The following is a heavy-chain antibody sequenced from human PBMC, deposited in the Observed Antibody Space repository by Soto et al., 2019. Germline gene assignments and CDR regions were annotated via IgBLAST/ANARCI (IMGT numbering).Heavy chain of an antibody. J-gene: IGHJ4*02. CDR2: ISSSSSYI. CDR3: ARDQGWELSNYFDY. V-gene: IGHV3-21*01. D-gene: IGHD1-26*01. CDR1: GFTFSSYS. Sequence: PGGSLRLSCAASGFTFSSYSVNWVRQAPGKGLEWVSSISSSSSYIYYADSVKGRFTISRDNAKNSLYLQMNSLRAEDTAVYYCARDQGWELSNYFDYWGQGTLVTVSS.